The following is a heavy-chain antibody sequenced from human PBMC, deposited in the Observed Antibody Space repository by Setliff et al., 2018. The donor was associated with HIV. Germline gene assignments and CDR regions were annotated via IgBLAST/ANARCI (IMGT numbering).Heavy chain of an antibody. Sequence: PSETLSLTCAVYGGSFSGYSWIWIRQPPGKGLEWIGEINHSGSANYNPSLKSRVTISLDTSRNQFSLKLTSMTAADTAVHYCARHVWFGELPTHWYFDLWGRGTLVTVSS. CDR2: INHSGSA. D-gene: IGHD3-10*01. CDR1: GGSFSGYS. J-gene: IGHJ2*01. CDR3: ARHVWFGELPTHWYFDL. V-gene: IGHV4-34*01.